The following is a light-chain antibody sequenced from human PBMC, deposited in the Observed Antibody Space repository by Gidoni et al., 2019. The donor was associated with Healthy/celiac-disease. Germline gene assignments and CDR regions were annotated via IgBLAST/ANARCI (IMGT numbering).Light chain of an antibody. V-gene: IGKV3-11*01. Sequence: EIVLTQSPATLSLSPGERPTLSCRASQSVSSYLAWYQQNPGQAPRLLIYDASNRATGIPARFSGSGSGTDFTLTISSLEPEDFAVYYCQQRSNWPPLTFGQGTRLEIK. CDR1: QSVSSY. J-gene: IGKJ5*01. CDR3: QQRSNWPPLT. CDR2: DAS.